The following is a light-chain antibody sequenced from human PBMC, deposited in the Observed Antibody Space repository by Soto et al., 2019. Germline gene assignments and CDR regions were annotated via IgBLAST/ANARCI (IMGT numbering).Light chain of an antibody. J-gene: IGLJ3*02. CDR3: QMLDRSPVV. Sequence: SYELTQPLSVSVALGQTARVTCGGNNIGSKNVHWYQQKPGHAPVLVIYRDTYRPSGIPERFSGSNSGKTATLTISRAQGGEERDYYRQMLDRSPVVFGGRTK. CDR1: NIGSKN. CDR2: RDT. V-gene: IGLV3-9*01.